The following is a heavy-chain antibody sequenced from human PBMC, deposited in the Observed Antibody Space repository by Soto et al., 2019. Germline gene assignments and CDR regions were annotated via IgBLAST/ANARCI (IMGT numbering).Heavy chain of an antibody. J-gene: IGHJ4*02. CDR1: GGTFSSYA. Sequence: QVQLVQSGAEVKKPGSSVKVSCKASGGTFSSYAISWVRQAPGQGLEWMGGIIPIFGTANYAQKFQGRVTITADEPTSTAYMELSSLRSEDTAVYYCARGKAVAGPISYYFDYWGQGTLVTVSS. CDR3: ARGKAVAGPISYYFDY. V-gene: IGHV1-69*01. D-gene: IGHD6-19*01. CDR2: IIPIFGTA.